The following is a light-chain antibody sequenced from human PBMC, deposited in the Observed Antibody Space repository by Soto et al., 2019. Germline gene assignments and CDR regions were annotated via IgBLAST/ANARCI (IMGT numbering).Light chain of an antibody. Sequence: DIQMTQSPSTLSVSVGDRVTVTCRASQTISSWLAWYQQKPGKAPKLLIYAASTLQSGVPSRFSGSGSGTDFTLTISCLQSEDFATYYCQQYYSYPWTFGQGTKVDI. CDR2: AAS. CDR3: QQYYSYPWT. CDR1: QTISSW. J-gene: IGKJ1*01. V-gene: IGKV1-5*01.